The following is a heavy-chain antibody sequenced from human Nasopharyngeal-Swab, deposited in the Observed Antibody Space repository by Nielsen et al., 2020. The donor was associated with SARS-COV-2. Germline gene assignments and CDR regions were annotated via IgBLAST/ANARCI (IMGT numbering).Heavy chain of an antibody. Sequence: WIRQPPGKGLEWVADIKQDGSEEYYVDSVKGRFTISRDNAKYSLYLQMNSLRAEDTAVYYCARVGSIFGAVMGENFDYWGQGTLVTVSS. D-gene: IGHD3-3*02. CDR3: ARVGSIFGAVMGENFDY. V-gene: IGHV3-7*01. J-gene: IGHJ4*02. CDR2: IKQDGSEE.